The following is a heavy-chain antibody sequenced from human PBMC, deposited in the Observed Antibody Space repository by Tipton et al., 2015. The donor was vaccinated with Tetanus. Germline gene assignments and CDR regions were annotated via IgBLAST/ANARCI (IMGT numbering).Heavy chain of an antibody. CDR2: IYNSGST. J-gene: IGHJ4*02. Sequence: TLSLTCTVSGGSISSGGYYWSWIRQHPGKGLEWIGDIYNSGSTYYNPSLKSRVTISVDKSINTAYLQWSSLKASDTSVFYCARAHCTDGVCNFDFWGQGALVTVAS. CDR3: ARAHCTDGVCNFDF. CDR1: GGSISSGGYY. D-gene: IGHD2-8*01. V-gene: IGHV4-31*03.